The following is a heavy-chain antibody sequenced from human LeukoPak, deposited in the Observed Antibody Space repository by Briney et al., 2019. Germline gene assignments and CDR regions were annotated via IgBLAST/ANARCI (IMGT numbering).Heavy chain of an antibody. Sequence: GGSLRLSCAASGFTFSRNWMTWVRQPAGKGLEWVANIKQDGSEQYYADSVKGRFTISRDNAKNPLYLQMNSLRAEDTAVYYCARDLSEYPYPEVTLDYWGQGTLVTVSS. V-gene: IGHV3-7*01. D-gene: IGHD2-15*01. CDR3: ARDLSEYPYPEVTLDY. J-gene: IGHJ4*02. CDR1: GFTFSRNW. CDR2: IKQDGSEQ.